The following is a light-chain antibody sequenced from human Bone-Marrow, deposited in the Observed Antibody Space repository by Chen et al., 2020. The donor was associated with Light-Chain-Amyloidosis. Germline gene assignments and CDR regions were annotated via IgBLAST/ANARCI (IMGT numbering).Light chain of an antibody. J-gene: IGLJ2*01. Sequence: SYELTHPPSVLVSPGQKARITCSGDDLPTKYAYWYQQKPGQAPVLVIHRDTERPSGISERFSGSSSGTTATLTISGVQAEDEADYHCQSADSSGTYEVIFGGGTKLTVL. CDR2: RDT. CDR3: QSADSSGTYEVI. V-gene: IGLV3-25*03. CDR1: DLPTKY.